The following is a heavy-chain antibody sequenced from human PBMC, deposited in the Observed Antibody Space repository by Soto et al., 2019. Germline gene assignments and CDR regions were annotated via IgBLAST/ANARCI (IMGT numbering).Heavy chain of an antibody. J-gene: IGHJ4*02. CDR1: GFSSSPFW. CDR3: TGGRGWLPPD. V-gene: IGHV3-7*04. Sequence: EVQLVESGGGLVQPGGSLRLSCADSGFSSSPFWMTWVRQAPGKGLEWVALIKQDGSEELYVDSVKGRFTISRDNAKTSVYLRMDRVRGDSTAVFYSTGGRGWLPPDWGQGALVTVSS. CDR2: IKQDGSEE. D-gene: IGHD6-19*01.